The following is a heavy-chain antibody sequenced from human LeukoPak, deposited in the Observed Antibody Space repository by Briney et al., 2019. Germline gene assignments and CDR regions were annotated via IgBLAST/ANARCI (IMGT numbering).Heavy chain of an antibody. CDR3: ARDSTTYYYYYYMDV. CDR2: IYTSGST. D-gene: IGHD1-14*01. V-gene: IGHV4-4*07. CDR1: GGSISSYY. Sequence: SETLSLTCTVSGGSISSYYWSWIRQPAGKGLEWIGRIYTSGSTNYNPSLKSRVTMSVDTSKNQFSLKLSSVTAADTAVYYCARDSTTYYYYYYMDVWGKGTTVTISS. J-gene: IGHJ6*03.